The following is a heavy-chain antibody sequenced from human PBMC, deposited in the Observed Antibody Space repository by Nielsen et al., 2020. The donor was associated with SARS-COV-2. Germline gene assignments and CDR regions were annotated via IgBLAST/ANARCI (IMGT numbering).Heavy chain of an antibody. D-gene: IGHD6-13*01. V-gene: IGHV1-2*06. Sequence: ASVKVSCKASGYTFTGYYMHWVRQAPGQGLEWMGRINPNSGGTNYAQKFQGRVTMTRDTSIGTAYMELSRLRSDDTAVYYCARDQDSWYEYVYWGQGTLVTVSS. CDR3: ARDQDSWYEYVY. CDR2: INPNSGGT. CDR1: GYTFTGYY. J-gene: IGHJ4*02.